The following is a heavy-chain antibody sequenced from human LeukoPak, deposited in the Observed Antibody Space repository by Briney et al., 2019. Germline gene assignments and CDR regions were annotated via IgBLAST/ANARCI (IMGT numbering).Heavy chain of an antibody. J-gene: IGHJ6*02. CDR2: IYYSGTT. D-gene: IGHD6-19*01. V-gene: IGHV4-38-2*02. CDR3: ARDKQTTSGWTYQYYGLDV. Sequence: SETLSLTCTVSGYSLSTGYYWGWIRQPPGKGLEWIGSIYYSGTTYYNPSLKSRVTISIDRSKNQFSLKVTSVTAADTAVYYCARDKQTTSGWTYQYYGLDVWGQGTTVTVSS. CDR1: GYSLSTGYY.